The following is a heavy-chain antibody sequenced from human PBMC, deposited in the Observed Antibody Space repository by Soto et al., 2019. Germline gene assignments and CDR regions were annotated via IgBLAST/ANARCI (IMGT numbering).Heavy chain of an antibody. CDR1: GLTLSAIQ. J-gene: IGHJ4*01. Sequence: QAQLVESGGGVVQPGRSLRLSCVASGLTLSAIQMYWVRQAPGKGLEGVAVMTYDGATKHHADSVKGRFTISRDNSKNAVYLQMDSLRPEDMAVYYCATGSYFENWGHGTLVTVSS. CDR2: MTYDGATK. V-gene: IGHV3-30*04. CDR3: ATGSYFEN. D-gene: IGHD3-10*01.